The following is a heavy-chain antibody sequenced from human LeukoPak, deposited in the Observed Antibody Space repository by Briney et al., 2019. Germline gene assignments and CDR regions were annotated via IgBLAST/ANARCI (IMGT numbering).Heavy chain of an antibody. CDR1: GGSISSYY. Sequence: SETLSLTCTVSGGSISSYYWSWIRQPAGKGLEWIGYIYYSGSTYYNPSLKSRVTISVDTSKNQFSLKLSSVTAADTAVYYCARVADYYGSGSYYNLPIYFDYWGQGTLVTVSS. CDR3: ARVADYYGSGSYYNLPIYFDY. CDR2: IYYSGST. J-gene: IGHJ4*02. V-gene: IGHV4-59*06. D-gene: IGHD3-10*01.